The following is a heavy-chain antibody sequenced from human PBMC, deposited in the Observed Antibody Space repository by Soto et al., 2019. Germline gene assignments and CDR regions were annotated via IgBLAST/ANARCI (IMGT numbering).Heavy chain of an antibody. CDR2: MSHSGGT. J-gene: IGHJ3*02. CDR3: ARVELGTATTVVDAFDI. D-gene: IGHD2-21*02. Sequence: QVQLQQGGAGLLKPSETLSLTCAVYGGFVTSGSYYWSWIRQPPGKGLEWIGEMSHSGGTHFNPSLEGRVTISVDTSKNQFTLKMSSVTAADTALYYCARVELGTATTVVDAFDIWGPGTMVTVSS. CDR1: GGFVTSGSYY. V-gene: IGHV4-34*01.